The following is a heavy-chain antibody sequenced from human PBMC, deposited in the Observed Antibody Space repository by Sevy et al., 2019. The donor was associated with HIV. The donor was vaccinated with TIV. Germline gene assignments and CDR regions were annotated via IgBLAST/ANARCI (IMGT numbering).Heavy chain of an antibody. V-gene: IGHV1-2*02. CDR2: INPNNGGT. CDR1: GYTFTDYY. J-gene: IGHJ4*02. D-gene: IGHD3-10*01. CDR3: ATASHVSGSYTNDY. Sequence: ASVKVSCRASGYTFTDYYLHWVRQAPGQGLEWMGWINPNNGGTEYTQRFQGRVAMTRDTSISTVYMELSRLRSDDTAVYYSATASHVSGSYTNDYWGQGTLVTVSS.